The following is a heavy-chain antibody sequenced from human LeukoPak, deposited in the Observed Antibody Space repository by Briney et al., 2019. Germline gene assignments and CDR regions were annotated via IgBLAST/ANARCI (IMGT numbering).Heavy chain of an antibody. CDR3: ARQTGIAAASHPGTYHWFDP. D-gene: IGHD6-13*01. J-gene: IGHJ5*02. V-gene: IGHV3-21*01. CDR1: VFTFISHS. Sequence: GGALRLSCAASVFTFISHSMNWDRQAPGKGLEWVSPIIRSSSYIYYADSVKGRSTISRDNAKNSLYLHMNSLRAEDTAVYTCARQTGIAAASHPGTYHWFDPWGQGNLVTVSS. CDR2: IIRSSSYI.